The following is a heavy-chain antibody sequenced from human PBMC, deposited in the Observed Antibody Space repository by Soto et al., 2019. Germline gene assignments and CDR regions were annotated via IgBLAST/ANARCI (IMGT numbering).Heavy chain of an antibody. V-gene: IGHV3-48*01. J-gene: IGHJ3*02. CDR1: GFTFSSYS. D-gene: IGHD2-2*01. CDR3: ARVPPRLAYCSSTSCYLDAFDI. Sequence: GGSLRLSCAASGFTFSSYSMNWVRQAPGKGLEWVSYISSSSSTIYYADSVKGRFTISRDNAKNSLYLQMNSLRAEDTAVYYWARVPPRLAYCSSTSCYLDAFDIWGQGTMVTVSS. CDR2: ISSSSSTI.